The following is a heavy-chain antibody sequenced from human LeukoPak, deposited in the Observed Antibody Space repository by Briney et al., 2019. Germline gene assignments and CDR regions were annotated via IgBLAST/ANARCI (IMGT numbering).Heavy chain of an antibody. V-gene: IGHV3-64D*06. D-gene: IGHD2-2*01. CDR1: GFTFSSYA. J-gene: IGHJ4*02. CDR2: XXXNXGXT. Sequence: PGGSLRLSCSASGFTFSSYAMHWVRQAPGKGXXXXXXXXXNXGXTXXXXXXXXXXXXXXXXXXXXLYLQMSSLRAEDTAVYYCVKGSSPNVVPAVLYYFDYWGQGTLVTVSS. CDR3: VKGSSPNVVPAVLYYFDY.